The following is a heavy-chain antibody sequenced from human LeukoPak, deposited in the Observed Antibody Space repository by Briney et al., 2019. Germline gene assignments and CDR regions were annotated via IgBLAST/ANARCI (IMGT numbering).Heavy chain of an antibody. CDR1: GYTFTGYY. Sequence: ASVKVSCKASGYTFTGYYMHWVRQAPGQGLEWTGWINPNSGGTNYAQKFQGRVTMTRDTSISTAYMELSRLRSDDTAVYYCARERLYYYDSSGYYLGYFDYWGQGTLVTVSS. V-gene: IGHV1-2*02. J-gene: IGHJ4*02. D-gene: IGHD3-22*01. CDR2: INPNSGGT. CDR3: ARERLYYYDSSGYYLGYFDY.